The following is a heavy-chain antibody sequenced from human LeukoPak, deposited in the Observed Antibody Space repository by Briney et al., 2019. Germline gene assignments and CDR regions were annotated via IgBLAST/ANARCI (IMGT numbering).Heavy chain of an antibody. J-gene: IGHJ5*02. V-gene: IGHV4-59*12. CDR1: GGSISSYY. CDR2: IYYSGST. D-gene: IGHD3/OR15-3a*01. Sequence: PSETLSLTCTVSGGSISSYYWSWIRQPPGKGLEWIGYIYYSGSTNYNPSLTSRVTISIDTSKNQFSLKLTSVTAADTAIYYCARYGLVRGFDPWGQGTLVTVSS. CDR3: ARYGLVRGFDP.